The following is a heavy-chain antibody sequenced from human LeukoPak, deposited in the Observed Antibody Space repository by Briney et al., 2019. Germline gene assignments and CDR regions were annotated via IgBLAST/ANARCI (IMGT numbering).Heavy chain of an antibody. CDR1: GFTFSSLV. D-gene: IGHD4-17*01. CDR3: AKVDPATVTLGVFYYYYYMDV. V-gene: IGHV3-23*01. Sequence: TGVSLRLSCTASGFTFSSLVMSWVRQVPGKGLEWVSAISASGFSTFYADSVKGRFTISRDNSKTSVSLQMNSLRAEDTAMYYCAKVDPATVTLGVFYYYYYMDVWGKGTTVTVSS. CDR2: ISASGFST. J-gene: IGHJ6*03.